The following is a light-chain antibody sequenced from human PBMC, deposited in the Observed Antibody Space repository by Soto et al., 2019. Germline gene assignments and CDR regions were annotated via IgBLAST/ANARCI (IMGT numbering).Light chain of an antibody. CDR3: AAWDDSLNGLYV. V-gene: IGLV2-23*02. CDR2: EVT. CDR1: SSDVGNFNL. J-gene: IGLJ1*01. Sequence: QSALTQPASVSGSPGQSITISCTGTSSDVGNFNLVSWYQHHPGKAPKLMIYEVTKRPSGVSNRFSGSKSGYTASLTISGLQADDEADYYCAAWDDSLNGLYVFGTGTKVTVL.